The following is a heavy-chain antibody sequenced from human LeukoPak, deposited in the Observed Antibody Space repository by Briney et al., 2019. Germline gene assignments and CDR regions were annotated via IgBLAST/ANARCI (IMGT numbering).Heavy chain of an antibody. J-gene: IGHJ4*02. CDR3: AAQPCINGICYLDY. CDR1: GFTFSDHA. CDR2: ISYHARDQ. Sequence: PGGSLRLSCTASGFTFSDHAMHWVRQAPGKGLEWVTVISYHARDQFYADSVKGRFTVSRDNSRNTSYLQMNSLRAEDSAVYYCAAQPCINGICYLDYWGRGTLVTVSS. V-gene: IGHV3-30*04. D-gene: IGHD2-8*01.